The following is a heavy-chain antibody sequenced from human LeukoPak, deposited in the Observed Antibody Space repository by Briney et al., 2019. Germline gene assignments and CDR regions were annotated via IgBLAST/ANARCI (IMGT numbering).Heavy chain of an antibody. CDR1: GFTFSSYS. CDR2: ISSSSSYM. CDR3: ARDRVSSSWYGDAFDI. Sequence: GGSLRLSCAASGFTFSSYSMNWVRQAPGKGLEWVSSISSSSSYMYYADSVKGRFTISRDNAKSSLYLQMNSLRAEDTAVYYCARDRVSSSWYGDAFDIWGQGTMVTVSS. D-gene: IGHD6-13*01. J-gene: IGHJ3*02. V-gene: IGHV3-21*01.